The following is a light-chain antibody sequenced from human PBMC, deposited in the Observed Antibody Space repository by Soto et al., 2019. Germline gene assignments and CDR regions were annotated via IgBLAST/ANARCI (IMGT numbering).Light chain of an antibody. CDR1: NSDIGGYNF. CDR2: EVS. V-gene: IGLV2-14*01. CDR3: SSFRSGTTL. J-gene: IGLJ1*01. Sequence: QSALTHPASVSGSPGQSITTSCTGTNSDIGGYNFVSWYHQHPGKAPKLMIYEVSNRPSGVSDRFSGSKSGNTASLTISGLQAEDEADYYCSSFRSGTTLFGTGTKVTVL.